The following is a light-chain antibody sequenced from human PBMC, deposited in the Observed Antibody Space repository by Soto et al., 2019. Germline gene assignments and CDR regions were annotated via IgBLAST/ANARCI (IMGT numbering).Light chain of an antibody. CDR2: AAS. V-gene: IGKV1-39*01. Sequence: DIQMTQSPSSLSASVGDRVTITCRASQSISSYLNWYQQKPGKAPKLLIYAASSLQIGVPSRFSGSGSGTDFTLTISSLQPEDFATYYCQQSYSIPYTFGQGTKLEIK. CDR3: QQSYSIPYT. CDR1: QSISSY. J-gene: IGKJ2*01.